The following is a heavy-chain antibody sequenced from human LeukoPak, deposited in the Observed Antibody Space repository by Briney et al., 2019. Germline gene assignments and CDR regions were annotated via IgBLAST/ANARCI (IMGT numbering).Heavy chain of an antibody. CDR3: AKTPFDCSGGSCPFDY. J-gene: IGHJ4*02. CDR1: GFTFSSYA. Sequence: GGSLRLSCAASGFTFSSYAMSWVRQAPGKGLEWVSGISGSGGSTYYADSVKGRFTISRDNSKNTLYLQMNSLRAEDTAVYYCAKTPFDCSGGSCPFDYWGQGTLVTVSS. V-gene: IGHV3-23*01. CDR2: ISGSGGST. D-gene: IGHD2-15*01.